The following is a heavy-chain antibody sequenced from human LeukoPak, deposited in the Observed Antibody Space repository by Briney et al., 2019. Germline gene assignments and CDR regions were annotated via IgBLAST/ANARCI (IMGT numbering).Heavy chain of an antibody. CDR1: GYTFTSYD. CDR3: ARHVNLEWLHYFDY. V-gene: IGHV1-8*01. CDR2: MNPNSGNT. J-gene: IGHJ4*02. D-gene: IGHD3-3*01. Sequence: ASVKVSCKASGYTFTSYDINWVRQATGHGLEWMGWMNPNSGNTGYAQKFQGRVTMTRNTSISTAYMELSSLRSEDTAVYYCARHVNLEWLHYFDYWGQGTLVTVSS.